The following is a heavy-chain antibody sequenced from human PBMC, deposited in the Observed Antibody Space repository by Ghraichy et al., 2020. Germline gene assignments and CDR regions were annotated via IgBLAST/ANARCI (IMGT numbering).Heavy chain of an antibody. Sequence: LSLTCAVSGFTLSNYWLHWLRQAPGKGLVWVSRIKSDGSNTIYADSVKGRFTISRDNAKNTLYLQMNSLRVEDTAAYYCAREFCSGGRCFFGTGGSHFDNWGQGTLVTVSS. CDR2: IKSDGSNT. D-gene: IGHD2-15*01. J-gene: IGHJ4*02. CDR1: GFTLSNYW. CDR3: AREFCSGGRCFFGTGGSHFDN. V-gene: IGHV3-74*01.